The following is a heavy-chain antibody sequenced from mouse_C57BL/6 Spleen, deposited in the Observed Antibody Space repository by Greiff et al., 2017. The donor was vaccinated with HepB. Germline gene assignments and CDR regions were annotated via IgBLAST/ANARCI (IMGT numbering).Heavy chain of an antibody. Sequence: QVQLKHSGPELVKPGASVKISCKASGYAFSSSWMNWVKQRPGKGLEWIGRIYPGDGDTNYNGKFKGKATLTADKSSSTAYMQLSSLTSEDSAVYFCARRDKYYFDYWGQGTTLTVSS. CDR2: IYPGDGDT. CDR3: ARRDKYYFDY. CDR1: GYAFSSSW. J-gene: IGHJ2*01. V-gene: IGHV1-82*01.